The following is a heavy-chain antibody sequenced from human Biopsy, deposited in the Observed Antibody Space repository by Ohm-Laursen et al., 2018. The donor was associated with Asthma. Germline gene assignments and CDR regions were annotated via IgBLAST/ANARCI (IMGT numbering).Heavy chain of an antibody. CDR1: SGSGGYMRSGNYY. CDR2: FYYSGTT. J-gene: IGHJ6*02. D-gene: IGHD6-13*01. Sequence: SETLSLTCSLSSGSGGYMRSGNYYWGWIRQSPGKGLEWIGCFYYSGTTYYNPSLKGRVTVSANTTKNQFSLKLTSVTAADTAVYYCVRGSSSWHHGPFHYYYGLDVWGQGTTATVSS. CDR3: VRGSSSWHHGPFHYYYGLDV. V-gene: IGHV4-39*01.